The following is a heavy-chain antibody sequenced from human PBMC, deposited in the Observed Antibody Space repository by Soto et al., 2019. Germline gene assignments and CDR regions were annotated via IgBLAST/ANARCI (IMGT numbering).Heavy chain of an antibody. CDR3: TGTFFGVFTHSFYRDV. Sequence: GSLRLSCAASGFTFSSYWMSWVRQAPEKGLEWVANIKQDGNDLYFVDSVKGRFTISRDNAKNSLYLHMSSLRAEDTGVYYCTGTFFGVFTHSFYRDVGGKGPRVTVSS. D-gene: IGHD3-3*01. CDR2: IKQDGNDL. V-gene: IGHV3-7*01. CDR1: GFTFSSYW. J-gene: IGHJ6*03.